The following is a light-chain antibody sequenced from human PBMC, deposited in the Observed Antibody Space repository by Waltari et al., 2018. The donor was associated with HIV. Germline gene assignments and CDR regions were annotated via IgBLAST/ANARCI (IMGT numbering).Light chain of an antibody. CDR2: KDT. CDR3: QSSDTSGTY. Sequence: FELTQPPSTSVSPGQSARITCSGDALPQLFAYWFQQKSGQAPVLLIFKDTKRQTGIPARFSGSSSGTVATLTISGVRAEDEADYYCQSSDTSGTYFGGGTKLTVL. J-gene: IGLJ2*01. CDR1: ALPQLF. V-gene: IGLV3-25*03.